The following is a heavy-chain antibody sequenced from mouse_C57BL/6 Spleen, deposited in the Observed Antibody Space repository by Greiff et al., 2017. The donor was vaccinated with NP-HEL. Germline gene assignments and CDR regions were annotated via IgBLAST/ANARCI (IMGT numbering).Heavy chain of an antibody. J-gene: IGHJ2*01. CDR1: GFTLSDYG. D-gene: IGHD1-1*01. Sequence: EVQVVESGGGLVKPGGSLKLSCAASGFTLSDYGMHWVRQAPEKGLEWVAYISSGSSTIYYADTVKGRFTISRDNAKNTLFLQMTSLRSEDTAMYYCARAGYYYGGFDYWGQGTTLTVSS. CDR3: ARAGYYYGGFDY. CDR2: ISSGSSTI. V-gene: IGHV5-17*01.